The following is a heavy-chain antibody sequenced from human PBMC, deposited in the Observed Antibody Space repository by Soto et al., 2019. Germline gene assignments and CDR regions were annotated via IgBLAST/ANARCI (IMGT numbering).Heavy chain of an antibody. J-gene: IGHJ3*02. CDR3: ASGRPTIPTDAFDI. D-gene: IGHD1-26*01. CDR1: VGTFSSYA. CDR2: IIPIFGTG. Sequence: QVQLVQSGAEVKKPGSSVKVYCKASVGTFSSYAISWVRQAPGQGLEWMGGIIPIFGTGNYAQKFQGRVTITADESTSTAYMELSSLRSEDTAVYYCASGRPTIPTDAFDIWGQGTMVTVSS. V-gene: IGHV1-69*12.